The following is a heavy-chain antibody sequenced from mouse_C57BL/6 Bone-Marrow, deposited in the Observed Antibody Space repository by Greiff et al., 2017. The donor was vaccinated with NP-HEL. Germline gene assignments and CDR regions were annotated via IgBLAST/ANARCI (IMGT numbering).Heavy chain of an antibody. CDR1: GYSFTSYY. Sequence: QVQLKQSGPELVKPGASVKISCKASGYSFTSYYIHWVKQRPGQGLEWIGWIYPGSGNTKYNEKFKGKATLTADTSSSTAYMQLSSLTSEDSAVYYCARSGKWLRRNYAMDYWGQGTSVTVSS. D-gene: IGHD2-2*01. CDR2: IYPGSGNT. CDR3: ARSGKWLRRNYAMDY. J-gene: IGHJ4*01. V-gene: IGHV1-66*01.